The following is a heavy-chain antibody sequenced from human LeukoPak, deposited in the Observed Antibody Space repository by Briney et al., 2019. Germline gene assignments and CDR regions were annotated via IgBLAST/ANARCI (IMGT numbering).Heavy chain of an antibody. CDR3: ARKVPGMSWFDP. CDR1: GFTFSSYE. CDR2: ISTSGSTI. J-gene: IGHJ5*02. V-gene: IGHV3-48*03. Sequence: GRSLRLSCAASGFTFSSYEMNWVRQAPGKGLEWVSYISTSGSTIYYADSVKGRFTISRDNAKNSLYLQMNSLRAEDTAVYFCARKVPGMSWFDPWGQGTLVTVSS. D-gene: IGHD6-19*01.